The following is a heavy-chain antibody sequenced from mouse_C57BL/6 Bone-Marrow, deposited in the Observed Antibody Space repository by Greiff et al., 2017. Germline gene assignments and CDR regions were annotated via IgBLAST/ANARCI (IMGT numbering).Heavy chain of an antibody. CDR1: GYTFTDYY. V-gene: IGHV1-76*01. CDR3: ASYGYDGRAWFAY. D-gene: IGHD2-2*01. J-gene: IGHJ3*01. CDR2: IYPGSGNT. Sequence: QVQLQQSGAELVRPGASVKLFCKASGYTFTDYYINWVKQRPGQGLEWIARIYPGSGNTYYNEKFKGKATLTAEKSSSTAYMQLSSLTSEDSAVYFCASYGYDGRAWFAYWGQGTLVTVSA.